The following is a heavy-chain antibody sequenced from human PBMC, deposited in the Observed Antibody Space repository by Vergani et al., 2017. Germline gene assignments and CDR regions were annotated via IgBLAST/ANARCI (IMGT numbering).Heavy chain of an antibody. CDR2: ISWNSGSI. V-gene: IGHV3-9*01. D-gene: IGHD6-19*01. CDR3: AKAAGEDYYYYMDV. J-gene: IGHJ6*03. CDR1: GFTFDDYA. Sequence: EVQLVESGGGLVQPGRSLRLFCAASGFTFDDYAMHWVRQAPGKGLEWVSGISWNSGSIGYADSVKGPFTISRDNAKNSLYLQMNSLRAEDTALYYCAKAAGEDYYYYMDVWGKGTTVTVSS.